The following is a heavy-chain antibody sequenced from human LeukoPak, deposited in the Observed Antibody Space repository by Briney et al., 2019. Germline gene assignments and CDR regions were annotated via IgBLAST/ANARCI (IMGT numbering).Heavy chain of an antibody. CDR1: GYTLTSYH. V-gene: IGHV1-46*01. CDR2: INPNGCST. CDR3: ARDSDYYDSSGYLPQYYFDY. J-gene: IGHJ4*02. D-gene: IGHD3-22*01. Sequence: ASVKVSCKASGYTLTSYHMHWLRQAPGQGLEWMGIINPNGCSTSYAQKFQGRVTMTRDTSTSTVYMELSSLRSEDTAVYYCARDSDYYDSSGYLPQYYFDYWGQGTLVTSSS.